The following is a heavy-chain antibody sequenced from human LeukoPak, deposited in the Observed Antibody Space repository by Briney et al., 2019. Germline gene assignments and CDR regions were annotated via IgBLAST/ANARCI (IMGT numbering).Heavy chain of an antibody. J-gene: IGHJ4*02. D-gene: IGHD1-26*01. CDR1: GFTFSSYS. Sequence: PGGSLRLSCAASGFTFSSYSMNWVRQAPGKGLEWVSSISSSSSYIYYADSVKGRFTISRDNAKNSLYLQMNSLRAEDTAVYYCATGGGGSYYAFDYWGQGTLVTVSS. CDR3: ATGGGGSYYAFDY. V-gene: IGHV3-21*01. CDR2: ISSSSSYI.